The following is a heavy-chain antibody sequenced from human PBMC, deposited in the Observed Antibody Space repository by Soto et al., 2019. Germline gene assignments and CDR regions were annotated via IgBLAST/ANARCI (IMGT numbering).Heavy chain of an antibody. CDR3: ATSFSDILTGYQFDY. CDR2: FDPEDGET. V-gene: IGHV1-24*01. D-gene: IGHD3-9*01. J-gene: IGHJ4*02. Sequence: GASVKLSSKVSGYTLTELSMYWVRQSPGKGLEWMGGFDPEDGETIYAQKFQGRVTMTEDTSTDTAYMELSSLRSEDTAVYYCATSFSDILTGYQFDYWGQGTLVTVSS. CDR1: GYTLTELS.